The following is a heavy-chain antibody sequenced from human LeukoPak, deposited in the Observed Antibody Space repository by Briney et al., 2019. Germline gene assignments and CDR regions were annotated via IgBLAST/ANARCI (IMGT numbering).Heavy chain of an antibody. CDR1: GFTFNIYT. Sequence: GGSLRLSCAASGFTFNIYTMYWVRQAPGKGLEWVSFIYSDNTHYSDSVKGRFTISRDNSKNTLYLQMNSLRAEDTAVYYCARDLRFGELAETYFDYWGQGTLVTVSS. J-gene: IGHJ4*02. D-gene: IGHD3-10*01. CDR2: IYSDNT. V-gene: IGHV3-23*03. CDR3: ARDLRFGELAETYFDY.